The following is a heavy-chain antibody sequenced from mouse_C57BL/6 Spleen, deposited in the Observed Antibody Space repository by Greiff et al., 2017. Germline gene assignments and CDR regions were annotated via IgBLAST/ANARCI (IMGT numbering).Heavy chain of an antibody. D-gene: IGHD1-1*01. V-gene: IGHV1-9*01. CDR3: ARVDYYGNSPDY. Sequence: QVQLKESGAELMKPGASVKLSCKATGYTFTGYWIEWVKQRPGHGLEWIGEILPGSGSTHYNQKFKGKATFTANTSSNTAYMQLISLTTEDSAIYYCARVDYYGNSPDYWVQGTTLTVSS. CDR2: ILPGSGST. J-gene: IGHJ2*01. CDR1: GYTFTGYW.